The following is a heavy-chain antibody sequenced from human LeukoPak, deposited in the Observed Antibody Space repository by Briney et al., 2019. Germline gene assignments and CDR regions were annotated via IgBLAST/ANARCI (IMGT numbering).Heavy chain of an antibody. D-gene: IGHD6-19*01. CDR3: ARDRYNSGWRDNWFDP. V-gene: IGHV1-18*01. J-gene: IGHJ5*02. CDR1: GYTFTSYG. CDR2: ISAYNGNT. Sequence: ASVKVSCKASGYTFTSYGISWVRQAPGQGLEWMGWISAYNGNTNYAQKLQGRVTMTTDTSTSTAYMELRSLRSDDTAVYYCARDRYNSGWRDNWFDPWGQGTLVTVSS.